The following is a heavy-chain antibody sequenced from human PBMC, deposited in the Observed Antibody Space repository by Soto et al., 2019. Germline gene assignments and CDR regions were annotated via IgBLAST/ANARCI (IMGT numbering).Heavy chain of an antibody. V-gene: IGHV3-53*02. CDR3: GRGYGGNQRQLAVDY. CDR1: GFSVGSHY. Sequence: EVQLVETGGGLIQPGGSLRPSCAASGFSVGSHYMSWVRQAPGKGLEWVSVIYSRGTTYYAASVKGRFPISRDNSKNTRDLQMNSLGGEDTAMYYGGRGYGGNQRQLAVDYGGQGTLVTVSS. J-gene: IGHJ4*02. D-gene: IGHD1-26*01. CDR2: IYSRGTT.